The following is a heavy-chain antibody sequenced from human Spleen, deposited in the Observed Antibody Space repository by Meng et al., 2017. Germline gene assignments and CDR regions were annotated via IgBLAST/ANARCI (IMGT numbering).Heavy chain of an antibody. Sequence: QVQLQESGPGLVKPSGTLSFICTVSSGTIRSHYWSWIRQPPGKGLEWIGYIFYSGRPNYSPSLKSRVTLSIDTSKNQFSLRLSSVTPADTAMYYCASGSGSGWYYFDNWGQGTLVTVSS. D-gene: IGHD6-19*01. J-gene: IGHJ4*02. CDR3: ASGSGSGWYYFDN. V-gene: IGHV4-59*11. CDR2: IFYSGRP. CDR1: SGTIRSHY.